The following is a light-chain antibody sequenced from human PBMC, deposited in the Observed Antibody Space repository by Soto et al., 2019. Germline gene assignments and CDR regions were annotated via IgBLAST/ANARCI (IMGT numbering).Light chain of an antibody. V-gene: IGLV2-14*01. CDR1: SSDVGGYNF. CDR3: SSFTSSTTFYV. CDR2: GVS. J-gene: IGLJ1*01. Sequence: QSALTQPASVSGSPGQSITISCTGTSSDVGGYNFVSWYQQHPGKAPKLILYGVSNRPSGVSNRFSGSKSGNTASLTISGLQAEDESDYYCSSFTSSTTFYVFGTATKLTVL.